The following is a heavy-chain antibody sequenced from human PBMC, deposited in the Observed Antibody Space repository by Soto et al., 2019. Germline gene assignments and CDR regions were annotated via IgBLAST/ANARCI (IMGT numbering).Heavy chain of an antibody. V-gene: IGHV1-3*04. CDR1: GYTFTNYT. J-gene: IGHJ6*02. Sequence: GASVKVSCKASGYTFTNYTMNWVRQAPGQRLEWMAWINTVNGDTKYSQKVQGRVTIIRDTSASTDYMELSSLRSEDTAIYYCAQRTSGTPAMDVWGQGTTVTVS. D-gene: IGHD1-26*01. CDR2: INTVNGDT. CDR3: AQRTSGTPAMDV.